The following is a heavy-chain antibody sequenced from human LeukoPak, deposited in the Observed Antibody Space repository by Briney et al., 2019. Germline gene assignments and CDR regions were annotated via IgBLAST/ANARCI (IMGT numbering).Heavy chain of an antibody. D-gene: IGHD3-9*01. CDR3: ARDEVVTYDILTGFHYYYYMDV. J-gene: IGHJ6*03. CDR2: ISAYNGNT. V-gene: IGHV1-18*01. Sequence: ASVKVSCKASGYTFTSYGISWVRQAPGQGLEWMGWISAYNGNTNYAQKLQGRVTMTTDTSTSTAYMELRSLRSDNTAVYYCARDEVVTYDILTGFHYYYYMDVWGKGTTVTVSS. CDR1: GYTFTSYG.